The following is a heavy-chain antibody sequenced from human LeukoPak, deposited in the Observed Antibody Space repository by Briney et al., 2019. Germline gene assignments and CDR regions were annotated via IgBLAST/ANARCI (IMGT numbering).Heavy chain of an antibody. D-gene: IGHD3-10*01. CDR3: ARATAFLLWFGELMCAFDI. V-gene: IGHV1-2*02. J-gene: IGHJ3*02. CDR2: INPNSGGT. CDR1: GYTFTGYY. Sequence: ASVKVSCKASGYTFTGYYMHWVRQAPGQGLEWMGWINPNSGGTNYAQKFQGRVTMTRDTSISTAYMELSRLRSDDTAVYYCARATAFLLWFGELMCAFDIWGQGTMVTVSS.